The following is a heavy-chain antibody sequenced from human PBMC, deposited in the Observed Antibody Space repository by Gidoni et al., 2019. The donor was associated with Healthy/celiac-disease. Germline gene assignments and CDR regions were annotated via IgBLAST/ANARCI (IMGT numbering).Heavy chain of an antibody. J-gene: IGHJ4*02. Sequence: EVQLVESGGGLVQPGGSLRLSCAASGFTFSSYSMNWVRQAPGKGLGWFSYISSSSRTIYYADSVKGRFTISRENAKNSLYLQMNSLRAEDTAVYYCARGVGAAEWADYWGQGTLVTVSS. CDR3: ARGVGAAEWADY. D-gene: IGHD1-26*01. CDR1: GFTFSSYS. V-gene: IGHV3-48*01. CDR2: ISSSSRTI.